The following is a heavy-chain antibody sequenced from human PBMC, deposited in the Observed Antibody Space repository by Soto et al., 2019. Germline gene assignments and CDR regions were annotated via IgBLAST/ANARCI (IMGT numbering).Heavy chain of an antibody. CDR1: VYIFVNYG. V-gene: IGHV1-18*01. J-gene: IGHJ6*02. D-gene: IGHD5-12*01. CDR2: ISPYTGNT. Sequence: QVQLVQSGDEVKKPGASVKVSCKASVYIFVNYGIAWVRQAPGQGLEWMGWISPYTGNTHSASKVQGRLTMTTDTSTSTAYMDLGSLTSDDTAVYYCVMVDNVTPTPQDVWGQGTTVTVSS. CDR3: VMVDNVTPTPQDV.